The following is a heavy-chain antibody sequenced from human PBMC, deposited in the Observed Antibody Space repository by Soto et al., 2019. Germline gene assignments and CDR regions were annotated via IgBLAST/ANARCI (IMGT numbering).Heavy chain of an antibody. CDR3: ARGPRFYYYYMDV. Sequence: SETLSLTCAFYGGSFSGYYWSWIRQPPGKGLEWIGEINHSGSTNYNPSLKSRVTISVDTSKNQFSLKLSSVTAADTAVYYCARGPRFYYYYMDVWGKGTTVTVSS. CDR2: INHSGST. J-gene: IGHJ6*03. CDR1: GGSFSGYY. V-gene: IGHV4-34*01.